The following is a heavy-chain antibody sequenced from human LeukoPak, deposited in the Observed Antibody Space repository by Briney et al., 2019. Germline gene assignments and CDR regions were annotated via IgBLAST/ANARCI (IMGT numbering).Heavy chain of an antibody. CDR2: IIPILGIA. D-gene: IGHD6-13*01. J-gene: IGHJ5*02. Sequence: GASVKVSCKASGGTFSSYAISWVRQAPGQGLEWMGRIIPILGIANYAQKFQGRVTITADKSTSTAYMELSSLRSEDTAVYYCARAPGWAAAGHNWFDPWGQGTLVTVSS. V-gene: IGHV1-69*04. CDR1: GGTFSSYA. CDR3: ARAPGWAAAGHNWFDP.